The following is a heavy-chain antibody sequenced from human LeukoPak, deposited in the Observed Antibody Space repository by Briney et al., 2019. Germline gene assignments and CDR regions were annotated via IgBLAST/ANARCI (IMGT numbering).Heavy chain of an antibody. J-gene: IGHJ4*02. CDR3: AKISSTRGSTRHFDY. CDR2: ISSSGSTI. D-gene: IGHD1-26*01. CDR1: GFTFSDYY. V-gene: IGHV3-11*01. Sequence: GGSLRLSCAASGFTFSDYYMSWIRQAPGKGLEWVSYISSSGSTIYYADSVKGRFTISRDNSKNTLYLQMNSLRAEDTAVYYCAKISSTRGSTRHFDYWGQGTLVTVSS.